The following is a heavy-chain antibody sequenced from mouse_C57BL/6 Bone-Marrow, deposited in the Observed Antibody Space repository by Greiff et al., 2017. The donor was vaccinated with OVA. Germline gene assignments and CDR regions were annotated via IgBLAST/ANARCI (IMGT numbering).Heavy chain of an antibody. J-gene: IGHJ2*01. V-gene: IGHV1-69*01. CDR2: IDPSDSYT. CDR1: GYTFTSYW. Sequence: QVQLQQPGAELVMPGASVKLSCKASGYTFTSYWMHWVKQRPGQGLEWIGEIDPSDSYTNYNQQFKGKSTLTVDKSSSTAYMQLSSLTSEDSAVYYCARRIHFDYWGQGTTLTVSS. CDR3: ARRIHFDY.